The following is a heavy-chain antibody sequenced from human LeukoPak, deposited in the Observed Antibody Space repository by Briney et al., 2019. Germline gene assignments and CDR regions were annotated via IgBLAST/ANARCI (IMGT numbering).Heavy chain of an antibody. CDR1: GGSISSYY. Sequence: PSETLSLTCTVSGGSISSYYWSWIRQPPGKGLEWIGYIYYSGSTNYNPSLKSRVTISVDTSKNQFSLKLSSVTAADTAVYYCARDPRKGYMDVWGKGTTVTVSS. J-gene: IGHJ6*03. CDR3: ARDPRKGYMDV. V-gene: IGHV4-59*12. CDR2: IYYSGST.